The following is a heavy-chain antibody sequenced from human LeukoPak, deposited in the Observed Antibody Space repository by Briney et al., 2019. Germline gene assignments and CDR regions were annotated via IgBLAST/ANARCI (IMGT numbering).Heavy chain of an antibody. CDR3: ARDLDYGLDY. J-gene: IGHJ4*02. V-gene: IGHV3-20*01. D-gene: IGHD4-17*01. Sequence: GGSLRLSCAASGFTFDDYGMSWVRQAPGKGLEWVSGINWSGGSTGYADSVKGRFTISRDNAKNSLYLQMNSLRAEDTALYHCARDLDYGLDYWGQGTLVTVSS. CDR2: INWSGGST. CDR1: GFTFDDYG.